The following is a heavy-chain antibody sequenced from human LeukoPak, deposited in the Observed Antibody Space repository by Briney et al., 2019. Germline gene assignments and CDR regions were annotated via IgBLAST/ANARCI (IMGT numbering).Heavy chain of an antibody. V-gene: IGHV1-18*01. CDR1: GYTFTTYG. J-gene: IGHJ4*02. Sequence: EASVKVSCKASGYTFTTYGINWVRQAPGQGLEWMGWISAYNGNTNYAQKLQGRVTMTTDTSTSTAYMELRSLRSDDTAVYYCARVAGSGSYYILTHWGQGTLVTVSS. D-gene: IGHD3-10*01. CDR3: ARVAGSGSYYILTH. CDR2: ISAYNGNT.